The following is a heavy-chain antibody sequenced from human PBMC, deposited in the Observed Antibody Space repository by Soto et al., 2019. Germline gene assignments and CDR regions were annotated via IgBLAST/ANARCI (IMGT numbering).Heavy chain of an antibody. D-gene: IGHD2-21*02. CDR3: ARSFYCGGDCYRALDY. J-gene: IGHJ4*02. CDR2: INAGNGNT. Sequence: QVQFVQSGAEVKKPGASVKVSCKASGYTFTSYAMHWVRQAPGQRLEWMGWINAGNGNTKYSQKFQGRVTITRDTSASTAYMELSSLRSEDTAVYYCARSFYCGGDCYRALDYWGQGTLVTVSS. V-gene: IGHV1-3*01. CDR1: GYTFTSYA.